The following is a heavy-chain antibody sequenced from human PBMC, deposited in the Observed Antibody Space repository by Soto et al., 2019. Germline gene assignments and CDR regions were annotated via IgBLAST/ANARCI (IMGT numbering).Heavy chain of an antibody. CDR1: GFTFSSYA. CDR3: ARAGGGYDSSGYYETRFDY. D-gene: IGHD3-22*01. V-gene: IGHV3-30-3*01. Sequence: QVQLVESGGGVVQPGRSLRLSCAASGFTFSSYAMHWVRQAPGKGLEWVAVISYDGSNKYYADSVKGRFTISRDISKNTLYLQMNSLRAEDTAVYYWARAGGGYDSSGYYETRFDYWGQGTLVTVSS. J-gene: IGHJ4*02. CDR2: ISYDGSNK.